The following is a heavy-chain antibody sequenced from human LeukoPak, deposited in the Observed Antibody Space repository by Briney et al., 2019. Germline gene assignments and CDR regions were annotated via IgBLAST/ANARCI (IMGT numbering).Heavy chain of an antibody. CDR2: IYYSGSA. CDR3: ARGMHGTYNWFDP. CDR1: GGSISSSSYY. J-gene: IGHJ5*02. D-gene: IGHD5-24*01. Sequence: PSETLSLTCTVSGGSISSSSYYWMWIRQPPGKGLEWIGYIYYSGSANYNPSLKSRVTISVDTSKNQFSLKLSSVTAADTAVYYCARGMHGTYNWFDPWGQGALVTVSS. V-gene: IGHV4-61*01.